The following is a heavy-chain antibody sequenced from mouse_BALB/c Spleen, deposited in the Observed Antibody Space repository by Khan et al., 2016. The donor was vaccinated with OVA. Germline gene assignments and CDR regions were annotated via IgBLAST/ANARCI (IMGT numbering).Heavy chain of an antibody. CDR1: GYSFTGYF. D-gene: IGHD1-1*01. CDR3: TRIYRSDFDY. J-gene: IGHJ2*01. Sequence: EVELVESGPELVRPGASVKISCKASGYSFTGYFMNWVMQSHGKSLEWIGRINPHIGETFYNQRFKDKATLTVDESSSTAHMELRSLASEDSAVYYCTRIYRSDFDYWGQGTTLTVPS. CDR2: INPHIGET. V-gene: IGHV1-20*02.